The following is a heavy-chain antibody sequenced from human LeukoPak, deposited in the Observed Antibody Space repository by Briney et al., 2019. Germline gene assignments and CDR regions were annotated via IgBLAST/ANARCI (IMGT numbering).Heavy chain of an antibody. CDR2: IYTSGST. CDR3: ARDPVEDSSGYYSNY. CDR1: GGSISSYY. J-gene: IGHJ4*02. V-gene: IGHV4-4*07. Sequence: SETLSLTCTVSGGSISSYYRSWIRRPAGKGLEGIGRIYTSGSTNHNPSLKSRVTMAVDTSKNQFSLKLSSVAAADTAVYYCARDPVEDSSGYYSNYWGQGTLVTVSS. D-gene: IGHD3-22*01.